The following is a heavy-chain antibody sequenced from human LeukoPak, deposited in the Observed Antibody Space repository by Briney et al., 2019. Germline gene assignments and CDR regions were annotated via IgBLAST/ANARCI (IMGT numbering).Heavy chain of an antibody. CDR1: GFTFSSYG. CDR3: ANRAAGSGSYSDY. J-gene: IGHJ4*02. Sequence: GGTLRLSCAASGFTFSSYGMSWVRQAPGKGLEWVSAISGSGGSTYYADSVKGRFTISGDNSKNTLYLQMSSLRAEDTAVYYCANRAAGSGSYSDYWGQGTLVTVSS. CDR2: ISGSGGST. D-gene: IGHD3-10*01. V-gene: IGHV3-23*01.